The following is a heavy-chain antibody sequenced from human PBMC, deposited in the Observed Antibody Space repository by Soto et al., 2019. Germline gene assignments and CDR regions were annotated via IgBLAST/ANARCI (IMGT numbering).Heavy chain of an antibody. J-gene: IGHJ5*02. CDR2: INPNSGGT. CDR3: ARGPCQLKGYCSSTSCYENWFDP. V-gene: IGHV1-2*04. CDR1: GYTFTGYY. D-gene: IGHD2-2*01. Sequence: ASVKVSCKASGYTFTGYYMHWVRQAPGQGLEWMGWINPNSGGTNYAQKFQGWVTMTRDTSISTAYMELSRLRSDDTAVYYCARGPCQLKGYCSSTSCYENWFDPWGQGTLVTSPQ.